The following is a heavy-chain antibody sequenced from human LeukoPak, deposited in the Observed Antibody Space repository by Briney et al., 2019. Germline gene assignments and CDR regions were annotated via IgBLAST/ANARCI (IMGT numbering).Heavy chain of an antibody. D-gene: IGHD1-26*01. CDR3: ARVSAVGATREFDY. CDR2: ISYDGRNK. Sequence: GGSLRLSCAASGFTFSNYVMHWVRLAPGKGLEWVAVISYDGRNKYYADSVKGRFTISRDDSKNTLYLQMNSLRGEDTAVYYCARVSAVGATREFDYWGQGTLVTVSS. CDR1: GFTFSNYV. V-gene: IGHV3-30*04. J-gene: IGHJ4*02.